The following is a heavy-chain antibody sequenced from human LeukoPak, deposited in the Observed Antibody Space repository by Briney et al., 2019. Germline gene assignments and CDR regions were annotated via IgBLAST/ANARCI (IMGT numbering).Heavy chain of an antibody. CDR2: ISAYNGNT. V-gene: IGHV1-18*01. J-gene: IGHJ4*02. CDR3: ARVLAVAPHGDY. D-gene: IGHD6-19*01. Sequence: GASVKVSCKASGYTFTSYGISWVRQAPGQGLEWMGWISAYNGNTNYAQKLQGRVTITTDTSTSKAYMELRSLRSDDTAVYYCARVLAVAPHGDYWGQGTLVTVSS. CDR1: GYTFTSYG.